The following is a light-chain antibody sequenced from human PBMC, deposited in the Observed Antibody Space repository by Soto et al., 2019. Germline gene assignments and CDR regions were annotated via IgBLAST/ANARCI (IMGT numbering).Light chain of an antibody. CDR3: PQYVSSPWA. CDR1: QSVSSSF. Sequence: EIVLAQSPGTLSLSPGESATLSCRASQSVSSSFLAWYQQKAGQAPRLLIYGASRRATGIPDRFSGSGSGTAFTLTISRLAPEDFAVYYCPQYVSSPWAFGQETKVEI. V-gene: IGKV3-20*01. CDR2: GAS. J-gene: IGKJ1*01.